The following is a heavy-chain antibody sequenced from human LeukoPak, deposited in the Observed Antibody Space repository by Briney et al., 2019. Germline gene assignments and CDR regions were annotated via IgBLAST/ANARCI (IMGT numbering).Heavy chain of an antibody. V-gene: IGHV6-1*01. D-gene: IGHD2-2*01. CDR3: ARGVQPLHESDAFDI. CDR1: GDSVSSNSAA. Sequence: SQTLSLTCAISGDSVSSNSAAWNWIRQSPSRGLEWLGRTYHRSKWYNDYAVSVKSQITINPDTSKNQFSLQLNSVAPEDTAVYYCARGVQPLHESDAFDIWGQGTMVTVSS. CDR2: TYHRSKWYN. J-gene: IGHJ3*02.